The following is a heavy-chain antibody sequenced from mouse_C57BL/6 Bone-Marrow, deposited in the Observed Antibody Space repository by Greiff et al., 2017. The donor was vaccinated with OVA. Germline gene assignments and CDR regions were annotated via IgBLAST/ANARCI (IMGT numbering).Heavy chain of an antibody. J-gene: IGHJ3*01. Sequence: VQLQQSGAELVRPGASVKLSCTASGFNIKDDYMHWVKQRPEQGLEWIGWIDPENGDTRYASKFQGKATITADTSSNTAYLQLSSLTSEDTAGYYCTTWASFAYWGQGTLVTVSA. CDR1: GFNIKDDY. V-gene: IGHV14-4*01. CDR2: IDPENGDT. CDR3: TTWASFAY.